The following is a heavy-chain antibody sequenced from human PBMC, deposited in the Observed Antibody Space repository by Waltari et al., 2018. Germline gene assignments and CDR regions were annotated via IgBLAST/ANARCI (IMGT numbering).Heavy chain of an antibody. Sequence: QVQLQESGPGLVKPSQTLSLTCTVSGGSISSGDYYWSWIRQPPGKGLEWIGYIYYSGSTDYTPSLKSRVTISVDTAKNQFSLKLSSVTAADTAVYYCARDLYYDILTGSSGGAFDIWGQGTMVTVSS. CDR2: IYYSGST. CDR3: ARDLYYDILTGSSGGAFDI. CDR1: GGSISSGDYY. V-gene: IGHV4-30-4*08. D-gene: IGHD3-9*01. J-gene: IGHJ3*02.